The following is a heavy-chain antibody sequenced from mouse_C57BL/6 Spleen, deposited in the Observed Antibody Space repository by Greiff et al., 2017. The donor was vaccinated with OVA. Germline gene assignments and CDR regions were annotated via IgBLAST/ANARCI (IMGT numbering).Heavy chain of an antibody. CDR1: GYTFTEYT. CDR2: FYPGSGSI. J-gene: IGHJ2*01. CDR3: ARHEDIWSYFDY. V-gene: IGHV1-62-2*01. Sequence: VKLMESGAELVKPGASVKLSCKASGYTFTEYTIHWVKQRSGQGLEWIGWFYPGSGSIKYNEKFKDKATLTADKSSSTVYMELSRLTSEDSAVYICARHEDIWSYFDYWGQGTTLTVSS.